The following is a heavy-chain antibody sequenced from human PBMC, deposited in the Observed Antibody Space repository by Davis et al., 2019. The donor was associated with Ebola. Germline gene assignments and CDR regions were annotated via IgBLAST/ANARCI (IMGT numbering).Heavy chain of an antibody. CDR3: ARDVATYYDFWSGYYTG. Sequence: GGSLRLSCAASGFTFSSYSMNWVRQAPGKGLEWVSSISSSSSYIYYADSVKGRFTISRDNAKNSLYLQMNSLRAEDTAVYYCARDVATYYDFWSGYYTGWGQGTLVTVSS. D-gene: IGHD3-3*01. CDR2: ISSSSSYI. CDR1: GFTFSSYS. V-gene: IGHV3-21*01. J-gene: IGHJ4*02.